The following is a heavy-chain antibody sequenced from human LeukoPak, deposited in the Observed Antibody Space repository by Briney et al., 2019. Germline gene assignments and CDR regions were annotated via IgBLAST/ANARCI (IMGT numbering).Heavy chain of an antibody. CDR3: ATGTYLEMFTIMAHVDC. CDR1: GGSFSGYN. Sequence: PSETLSLTCAVFGGSFSGYNWNWIRQPPGKGLEWIAEINHGGGTKYNPSLKSRVSISLDTSKNQFSLKMNSVTAADTAVYYCATGTYLEMFTIMAHVDCWGQGTLVTVSS. D-gene: IGHD5-24*01. J-gene: IGHJ4*02. CDR2: INHGGGT. V-gene: IGHV4-34*01.